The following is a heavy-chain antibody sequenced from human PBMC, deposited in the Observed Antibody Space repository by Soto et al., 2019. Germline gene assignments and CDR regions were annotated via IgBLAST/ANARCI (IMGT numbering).Heavy chain of an antibody. D-gene: IGHD3-22*01. Sequence: SGPTLVNPTQTLTLTCTFSVFSLSTSGVGVGWIRQPPGKALEWLALIYWDDDKRYSPSLKSRLTITKDTSKNQVVLTMTNMDPVDTATYYCAHRRVPGGSGYYSYDAFDIWGQGTMVTVSS. J-gene: IGHJ3*02. V-gene: IGHV2-5*02. CDR3: AHRRVPGGSGYYSYDAFDI. CDR2: IYWDDDK. CDR1: VFSLSTSGVG.